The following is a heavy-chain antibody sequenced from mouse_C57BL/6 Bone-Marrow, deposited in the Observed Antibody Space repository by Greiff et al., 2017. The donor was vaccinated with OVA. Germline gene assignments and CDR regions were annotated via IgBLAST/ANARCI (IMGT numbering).Heavy chain of an antibody. CDR3: AKDCGSSFYYAMDY. D-gene: IGHD1-1*01. Sequence: VKVEESGPGLVAPSQSLSITCTVSGFSLTSYGVSWVRPPPGKGLEWLGVIWGGGRTNYHSALISRLSSSKENSKSQVFLKLNSLQTDDTATYYCAKDCGSSFYYAMDYWGQGTSVTVSS. CDR2: IWGGGRT. CDR1: GFSLTSYG. V-gene: IGHV2-3*01. J-gene: IGHJ4*01.